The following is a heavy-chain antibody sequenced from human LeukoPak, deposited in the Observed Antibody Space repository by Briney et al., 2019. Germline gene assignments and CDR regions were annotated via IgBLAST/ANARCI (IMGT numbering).Heavy chain of an antibody. CDR1: GGSISSSSYY. CDR3: ARDGRLGDWNYFDY. Sequence: PSETLSLTCTVSGGSISSSSYYWGWIRQPPGKGLEWIGSIYYSGSTYYNPSLKSRVTMSVDTSKSQFSLTLNSVTAADTAVYYCARDGRLGDWNYFDYWGQGTQVTVSS. CDR2: IYYSGST. V-gene: IGHV4-39*07. J-gene: IGHJ4*02. D-gene: IGHD2-21*02.